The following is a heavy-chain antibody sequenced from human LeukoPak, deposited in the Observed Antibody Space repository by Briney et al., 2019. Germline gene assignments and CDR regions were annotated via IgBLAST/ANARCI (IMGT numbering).Heavy chain of an antibody. Sequence: SETLSLTCTVSGGSISSYYWSWIRQPAGKGLEWIGSIYYSGSTYYNPSLKSRVTISVDTSKNQFSLKLSSVTAADTAVYYCARTIGGSSAATGYWGQGTLVTVSS. CDR3: ARTIGGSSAATGY. CDR2: IYYSGST. V-gene: IGHV4-59*05. J-gene: IGHJ4*02. D-gene: IGHD2-2*01. CDR1: GGSISSYY.